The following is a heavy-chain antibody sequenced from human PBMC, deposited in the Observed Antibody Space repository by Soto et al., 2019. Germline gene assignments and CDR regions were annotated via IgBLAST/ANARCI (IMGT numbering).Heavy chain of an antibody. D-gene: IGHD2-8*01. V-gene: IGHV3-66*01. CDR2: INTNGDT. CDR3: AKTMLIGAPGV. J-gene: IGHJ6*02. Sequence: EVQLVESGGGLVQPGGSLRLSCAASGFTLSVNYMTRVRHAPGKGLEWVSLINTNGDTYYADSVKGRFTMSRDNSKNTPFLQMNSLTADDTAVYYCAKTMLIGAPGVWGQGTTVTVSS. CDR1: GFTLSVNY.